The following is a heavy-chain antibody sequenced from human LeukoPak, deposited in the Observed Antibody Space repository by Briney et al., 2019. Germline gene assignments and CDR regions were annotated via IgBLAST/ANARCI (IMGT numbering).Heavy chain of an antibody. Sequence: PSETLSLTCTVSGYSISSGYYWSWIRQPAGKGLEWIGRIYTSGSTNYNPSLKSRVTISVDTSKNQFSLKLSSVTAADTAVYYCARGGHSGSYHGDWYYWGQGTLVTVSS. J-gene: IGHJ4*02. CDR2: IYTSGST. D-gene: IGHD1-26*01. V-gene: IGHV4-61*02. CDR1: GYSISSGYY. CDR3: ARGGHSGSYHGDWYY.